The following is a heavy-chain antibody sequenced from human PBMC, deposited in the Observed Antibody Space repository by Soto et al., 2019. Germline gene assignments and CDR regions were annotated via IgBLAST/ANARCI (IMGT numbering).Heavy chain of an antibody. CDR3: ASSPLAVAAMGY. CDR1: GGSISSYS. D-gene: IGHD6-19*01. CDR2: IYYSGST. Sequence: PSETLSLTCTVSGGSISSYSWSWIRQPPGKGLEWIGYIYYSGSTNYNPSLKSRVTISVDTSKNQFSLKLSSVTAADTAVYYCASSPLAVAAMGYWGQGTLVTVSS. J-gene: IGHJ4*02. V-gene: IGHV4-59*08.